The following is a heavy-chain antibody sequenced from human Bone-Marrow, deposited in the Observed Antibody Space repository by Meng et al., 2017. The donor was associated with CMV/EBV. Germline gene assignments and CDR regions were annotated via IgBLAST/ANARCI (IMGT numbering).Heavy chain of an antibody. CDR3: AILRSAVGTFD. D-gene: IGHD6-19*01. Sequence: SEPLSLTCAVPGGSISSSNWWSWVRQPPGKGLEWIGEIYHSGSTNYNPSLKSRVTISVDKSKNQFSLKLSSVTAADTAVYYCAILRSAVGTFDWGQGTLVTVSS. CDR1: GGSISSSNW. V-gene: IGHV4-4*02. J-gene: IGHJ4*02. CDR2: IYHSGST.